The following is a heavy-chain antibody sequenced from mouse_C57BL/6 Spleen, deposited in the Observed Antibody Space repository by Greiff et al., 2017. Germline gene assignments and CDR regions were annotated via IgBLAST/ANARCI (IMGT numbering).Heavy chain of an antibody. Sequence: EVQLQESGPELVKPGDSVKISCKASGYSFTGYFMNWVMQSHGKSLEWIGRINPYNGDTFYNQKFKGKATLTVDKSSSTAHMELRSLTSEDSAVYYCARDGYPYAMDYWGQGTSVPVSS. D-gene: IGHD2-3*01. V-gene: IGHV1-20*01. CDR3: ARDGYPYAMDY. J-gene: IGHJ4*01. CDR1: GYSFTGYF. CDR2: INPYNGDT.